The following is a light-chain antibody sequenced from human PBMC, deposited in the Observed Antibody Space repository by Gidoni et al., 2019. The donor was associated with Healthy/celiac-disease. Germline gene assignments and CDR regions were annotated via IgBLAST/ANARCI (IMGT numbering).Light chain of an antibody. CDR1: SSHIGSNT. Sequence: HSVLTQPPSASGTPGQRVTISCSGSSSHIGSNTVNWYQQLPGTAPKLLIYSNNQRPSGVPDRFSGSKSGTSASLAISGLQSEDEADYYCAAWDDSLNGVVFGGGTKLTVL. J-gene: IGLJ2*01. CDR3: AAWDDSLNGVV. CDR2: SNN. V-gene: IGLV1-44*01.